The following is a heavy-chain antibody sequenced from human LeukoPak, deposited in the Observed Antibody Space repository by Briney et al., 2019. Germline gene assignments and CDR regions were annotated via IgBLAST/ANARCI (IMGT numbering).Heavy chain of an antibody. CDR2: ISAYNGNT. Sequence: GASVKVSCKASGYTFTSYGISWVRQAPGQGLEWMGWISAYNGNTNYAQKFQGRVTMTRDTSISTAYMELSRLRSDDTAVYYCARVASSGWYAFDYRGQGTLVTVSS. J-gene: IGHJ4*02. CDR3: ARVASSGWYAFDY. V-gene: IGHV1-18*01. CDR1: GYTFTSYG. D-gene: IGHD6-19*01.